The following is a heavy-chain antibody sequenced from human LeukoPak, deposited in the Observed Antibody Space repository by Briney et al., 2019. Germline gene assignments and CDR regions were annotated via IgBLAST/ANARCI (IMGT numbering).Heavy chain of an antibody. V-gene: IGHV1-69*08. CDR2: VIPILDKT. D-gene: IGHD2-15*01. Sequence: ASVKVSCRASGRTFSRHTISWVRQAPGQELEWIGRVIPILDKTKYAQHFQGRVTITADKSTSTAYMELSSLRSDDTAVYYCAREDFSDATGFYNYALDVWGQGTTVTVSS. CDR3: AREDFSDATGFYNYALDV. CDR1: GRTFSRHT. J-gene: IGHJ6*02.